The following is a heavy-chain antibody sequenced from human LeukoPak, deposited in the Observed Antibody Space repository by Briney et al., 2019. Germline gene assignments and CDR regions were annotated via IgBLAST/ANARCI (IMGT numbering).Heavy chain of an antibody. Sequence: KSSETLSLTCAVYGGSFSGYYWSWIRQPPGKGLEWIGEINHSGSTNYNPSLKSRVTISVDTSKNQFSLKLSSVTAADTAVYYCARKYYDFWSGYYDDYWGQGTLVTVSS. V-gene: IGHV4-34*01. CDR2: INHSGST. D-gene: IGHD3-3*01. CDR1: GGSFSGYY. J-gene: IGHJ4*02. CDR3: ARKYYDFWSGYYDDY.